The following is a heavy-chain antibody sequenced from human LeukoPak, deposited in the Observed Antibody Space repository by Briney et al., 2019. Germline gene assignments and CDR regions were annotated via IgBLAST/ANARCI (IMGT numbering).Heavy chain of an antibody. CDR2: IYHSEST. Sequence: KPSETLSLTCTVSGGSISSSNWWSWVRQPPGKGLEWIGEIYHSESTNYNPSLKSRVTISVDKSKNQFSLKLSSVTAADTAVYYCARSYSSGWYVGYYYYGMDVWGQGTTVTVSS. CDR3: ARSYSSGWYVGYYYYGMDV. J-gene: IGHJ6*02. D-gene: IGHD6-19*01. CDR1: GGSISSSNW. V-gene: IGHV4-4*02.